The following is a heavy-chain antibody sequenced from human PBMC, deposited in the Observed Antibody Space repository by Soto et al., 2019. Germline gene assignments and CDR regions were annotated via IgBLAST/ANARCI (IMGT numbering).Heavy chain of an antibody. Sequence: GESLKISCQGSGYSFTTYWIGWVRQMPGKGLEWMGIIYPGNSDIRYSPSFQGQVTISADKSISTAYLKWSGLKASDTAMYYCARLGIWSYGMDVWGQGTTVTVS. D-gene: IGHD3-16*01. V-gene: IGHV5-51*01. CDR2: IYPGNSDI. J-gene: IGHJ6*02. CDR3: ARLGIWSYGMDV. CDR1: GYSFTTYW.